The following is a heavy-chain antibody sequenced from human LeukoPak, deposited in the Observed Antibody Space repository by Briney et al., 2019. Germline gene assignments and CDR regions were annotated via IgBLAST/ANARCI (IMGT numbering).Heavy chain of an antibody. CDR2: ISWTSGSI. V-gene: IGHV3-9*01. Sequence: GGSLRLSCAASGFTFDDYAMHWVRQGPGKGLEWVSGISWTSGSIGYADSMKGRFTISRDNSKDTLYLQMNSLRAEDTAVYYCARDGVGIVPSHDALDIWGQGTMVTVSS. CDR3: ARDGVGIVPSHDALDI. CDR1: GFTFDDYA. D-gene: IGHD2/OR15-2a*01. J-gene: IGHJ3*02.